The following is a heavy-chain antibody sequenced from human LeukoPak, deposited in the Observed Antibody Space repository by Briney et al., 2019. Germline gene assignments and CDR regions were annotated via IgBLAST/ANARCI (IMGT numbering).Heavy chain of an antibody. Sequence: PGRSLRLSCAASGFTFSSYGMHWVRQAPGKGLEWVAVISYDGSNKYYADSVKGRFTISRDNSKNTQYLQMTSLRAEDTAVYYCAKGYCGGDCPFDYWGQGTLVTVSS. V-gene: IGHV3-30*18. D-gene: IGHD2-21*01. CDR1: GFTFSSYG. CDR3: AKGYCGGDCPFDY. CDR2: ISYDGSNK. J-gene: IGHJ4*02.